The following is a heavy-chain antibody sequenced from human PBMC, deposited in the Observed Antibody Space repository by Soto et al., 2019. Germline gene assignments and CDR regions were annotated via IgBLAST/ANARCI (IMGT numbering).Heavy chain of an antibody. CDR2: IGTAADT. D-gene: IGHD6-19*01. Sequence: VQLVESGGGSVQPGGSLRLSCAASGFTFTSYAMHSVRQATGKGLEWVSAIGTAADTYYPRSVKGRFTISRENAKKALYLHMTSLRAEDAAVYYCARARPHRSHWLVLDYDFGMVVWGQGATVPV. CDR3: ARARPHRSHWLVLDYDFGMVV. CDR1: GFTFTSYA. J-gene: IGHJ6*01. V-gene: IGHV3-13*01.